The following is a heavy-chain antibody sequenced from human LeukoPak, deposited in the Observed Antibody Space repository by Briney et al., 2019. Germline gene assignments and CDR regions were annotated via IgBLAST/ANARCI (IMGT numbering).Heavy chain of an antibody. CDR1: GFTFSIYW. Sequence: GGSLRLSCAASGFTFSIYWMSWVRQAPGKGLEWVANIKKDGSEKYYVVSVRGRFNIIRDNADNSLYLQMDDMRDDDTAVYFCTRGLGTSFDYWGQGVLVTVSS. CDR2: IKKDGSEK. V-gene: IGHV3-7*01. J-gene: IGHJ4*02. CDR3: TRGLGTSFDY. D-gene: IGHD7-27*01.